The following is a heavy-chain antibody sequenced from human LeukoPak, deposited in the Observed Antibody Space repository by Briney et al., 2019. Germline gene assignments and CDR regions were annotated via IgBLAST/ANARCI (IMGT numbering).Heavy chain of an antibody. CDR2: IYYSGST. D-gene: IGHD2-2*01. CDR1: GGSISSYY. V-gene: IGHV4-59*01. CDR3: ARDRRYCSSTSCRNYYGMDV. Sequence: SETLSLTCTVSGGSISSYYWSWIRQPPGKGLEWIGYIYYSGSTNYNPSLKGRVTISVDTSKNQFSLKLSSVTAADTAVYYCARDRRYCSSTSCRNYYGMDVWGQGTTVTVSS. J-gene: IGHJ6*02.